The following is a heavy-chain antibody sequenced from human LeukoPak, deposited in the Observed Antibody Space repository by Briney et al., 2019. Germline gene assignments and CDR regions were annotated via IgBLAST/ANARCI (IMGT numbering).Heavy chain of an antibody. D-gene: IGHD6-13*01. CDR3: ARHDGSSWYVAFDY. CDR2: IYYSGST. J-gene: IGHJ4*02. Sequence: SETLSLTCTVSGGSISSYYWSWIRQPPGKGLEWIGYIYYSGSTNYNPSLKSRATISVDTSKNQFSLKLSSVTAADTAVYYCARHDGSSWYVAFDYWGQGTLVTVSS. V-gene: IGHV4-59*08. CDR1: GGSISSYY.